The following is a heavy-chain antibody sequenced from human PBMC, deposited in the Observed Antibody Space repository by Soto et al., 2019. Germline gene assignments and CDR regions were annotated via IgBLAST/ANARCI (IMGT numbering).Heavy chain of an antibody. CDR3: AKDSPEGYIAAPY. D-gene: IGHD6-13*01. V-gene: IGHV3-23*01. J-gene: IGHJ4*02. CDR2: ISVGGGST. CDR1: GFTSSIYA. Sequence: GGSLRPSCAASGFTSSIYAMGWVRQVPGKELRWVSAISVGGGSTYYADPAKGRFTISRDDSKNTLYLQMNSLRAEDTGVYYCAKDSPEGYIAAPYWGQGTLVTVSS.